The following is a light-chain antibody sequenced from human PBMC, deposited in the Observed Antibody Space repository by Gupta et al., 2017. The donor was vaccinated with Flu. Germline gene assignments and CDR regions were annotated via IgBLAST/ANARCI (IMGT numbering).Light chain of an antibody. CDR2: SNN. J-gene: IGLJ2*01. CDR3: AAWDDKLSGVL. Sequence: QSVLTQPPSASGTPGQRVIISCSGSSSNIGSNPVNWYQHLPGTAPTLLIYSNNQRPLGVPGRFSGSKSGTSASLAITGLQSEDEAEYSCAAWDDKLSGVLFGGGTKLTVL. V-gene: IGLV1-44*01. CDR1: SSNIGSNP.